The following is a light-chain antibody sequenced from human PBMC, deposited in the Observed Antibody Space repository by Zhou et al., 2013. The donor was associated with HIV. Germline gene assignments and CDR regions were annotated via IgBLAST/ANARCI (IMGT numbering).Light chain of an antibody. J-gene: IGKJ1*01. CDR3: QQYDSYSS. CDR2: KAS. V-gene: IGKV1-5*03. CDR1: QSLDSW. Sequence: DIQLTQSPSTLSASVGDRVTIACRASQSLDSWLAWYQQTPGEAPKLLMYKASTLQSGVSSRFSGSGSGTEFTLTISSLQPDDFATYYCQQYDSYSSFGQGTKVEIK.